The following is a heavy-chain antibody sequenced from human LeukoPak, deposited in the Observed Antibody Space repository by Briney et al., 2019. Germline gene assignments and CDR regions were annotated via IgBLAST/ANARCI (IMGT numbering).Heavy chain of an antibody. CDR2: ISGSGSGT. CDR1: GFTFSSYA. J-gene: IGHJ4*02. CDR3: AKKLGMSVAGSPFFFDY. V-gene: IGHV3-23*01. Sequence: GGSLRLSCAASGFTFSSYAMNWVRQAPGRGLEWVSTISGSGSGTYYADSVKGRFTISRDNSKNTLYLQMGSLRADDTAVYYCAKKLGMSVAGSPFFFDYWGLGTLVTVSS. D-gene: IGHD6-19*01.